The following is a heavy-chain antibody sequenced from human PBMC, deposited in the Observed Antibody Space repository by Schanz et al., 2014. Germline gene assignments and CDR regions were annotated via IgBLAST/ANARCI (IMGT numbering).Heavy chain of an antibody. CDR2: IDGEGSDT. Sequence: VQLVESGGGVVQPGRSLRLSCAASGFTFSNNWMHWFRQGPGKGLSWVARIDGEGSDTRYADSVKGRFTISRDNARNTLYLQMNSLRAEDTAVYYCIRGDIMVVPVAHFWGQGILVTVSS. CDR3: IRGDIMVVPVAHF. CDR1: GFTFSNNW. V-gene: IGHV3-74*02. D-gene: IGHD2-2*01. J-gene: IGHJ4*02.